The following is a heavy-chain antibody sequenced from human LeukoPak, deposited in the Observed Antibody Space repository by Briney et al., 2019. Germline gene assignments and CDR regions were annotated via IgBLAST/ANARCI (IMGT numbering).Heavy chain of an antibody. CDR3: ARSKDFWSGYYEVGMDV. Sequence: AASVKVSCKASGGTFSSYAISWVRQAPGQGLEWMGGIIPIFGTANYAQKFQGRVTITADESTSTAYMELSSLRSEDTAVYYCARSKDFWSGYYEVGMDVWGQGTTVTVSS. CDR2: IIPIFGTA. CDR1: GGTFSSYA. D-gene: IGHD3-3*01. J-gene: IGHJ6*02. V-gene: IGHV1-69*13.